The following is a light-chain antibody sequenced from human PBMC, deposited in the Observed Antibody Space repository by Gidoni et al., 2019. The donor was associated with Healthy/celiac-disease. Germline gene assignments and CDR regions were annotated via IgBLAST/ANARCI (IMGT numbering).Light chain of an antibody. CDR2: KVS. CDR1: QSLVHSDGNTY. CDR3: MQGTHWPPIT. V-gene: IGKV2-30*02. Sequence: DVVMTQSPLSLPVTLGQPASISCRSSQSLVHSDGNTYLNWFQQRPGQSPRRLIYKVSNRDSGVPDRFSGSGSGTDFTQKISRVEAEDVGVYYCMQGTHWPPITFGQGTRLEIK. J-gene: IGKJ5*01.